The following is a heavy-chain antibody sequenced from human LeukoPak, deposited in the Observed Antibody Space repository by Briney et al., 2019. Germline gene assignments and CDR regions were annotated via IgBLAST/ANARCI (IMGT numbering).Heavy chain of an antibody. D-gene: IGHD3-16*01. CDR3: ARAKSVYASSWYSVLGLDP. CDR2: VYKNGGT. V-gene: IGHV4-38-2*02. CDR1: GLSIISGHF. J-gene: IGHJ5*02. Sequence: SETLSLSCTVSGLSIISGHFWGWIRQPPGKGLEWIGTVYKNGGTYYNPSLNSRFSISVDTSKNHFSLNLTSVTAADTAIYYCARAKSVYASSWYSVLGLDPWGPGILVTVSS.